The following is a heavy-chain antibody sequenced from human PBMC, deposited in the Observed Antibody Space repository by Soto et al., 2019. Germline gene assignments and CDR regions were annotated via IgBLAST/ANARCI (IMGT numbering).Heavy chain of an antibody. Sequence: VKVSCKASGYTFTSYYMHCVRQAPGQGLEWMGIINPSGGSTSYAQKFQGRVTMTRDTSTSTVYMELSSLRSEDTAVYYCARDTYYYDSSGYSGQTLDAFDIWGQGPMVTVSS. CDR3: ARDTYYYDSSGYSGQTLDAFDI. CDR1: GYTFTSYY. J-gene: IGHJ3*02. D-gene: IGHD3-22*01. CDR2: INPSGGST. V-gene: IGHV1-46*01.